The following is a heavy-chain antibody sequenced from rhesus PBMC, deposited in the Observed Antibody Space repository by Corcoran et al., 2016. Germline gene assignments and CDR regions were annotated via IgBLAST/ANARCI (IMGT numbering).Heavy chain of an antibody. Sequence: EVQLVQSGAEVKKPGASVKISCKASGYTFTDYYLHWVRQAPGKGLEWMGDDEPENGEEIHAQKFQDRVTLTADTSTDTAYMELSSLRSEDTAVYYCATGGQYPVVWGRGVLVTVSS. J-gene: IGHJ5-2*02. D-gene: IGHD4-23*01. CDR1: GYTFTDYY. CDR2: DEPENGEE. V-gene: IGHV1-111*02. CDR3: ATGGQYPVV.